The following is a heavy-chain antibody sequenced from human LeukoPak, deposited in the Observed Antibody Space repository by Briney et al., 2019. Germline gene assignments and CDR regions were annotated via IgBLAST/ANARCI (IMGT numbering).Heavy chain of an antibody. V-gene: IGHV3-23*01. J-gene: IGHJ4*02. Sequence: PGASLRLSCAASGFTFSSYAMSWVRQAPGKGLEWVSAISGSGGSTYYADSVRGRFTISRDNSKNTLYLQMNSLRAEDTAVYYCAREGDGNFDYWGQGTLVTVSS. D-gene: IGHD5-24*01. CDR2: ISGSGGST. CDR1: GFTFSSYA. CDR3: AREGDGNFDY.